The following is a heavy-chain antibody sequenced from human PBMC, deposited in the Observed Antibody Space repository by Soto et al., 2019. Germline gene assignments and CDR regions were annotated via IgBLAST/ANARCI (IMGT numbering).Heavy chain of an antibody. CDR1: GGSIGSGTSY. CDR2: IYFTGAT. D-gene: IGHD2-21*02. Sequence: QVQLQESGPGLVKPSQTLSLTCNVSGGSIGSGTSYWTWIRQHPGEGLEWIGHIYFTGATYSNPSLTSLLTMSVDTSKNQFSLKLTSVTAADTATYYCASIPRRGYSYGIDYWGQGTLVTVSS. V-gene: IGHV4-31*01. J-gene: IGHJ4*02. CDR3: ASIPRRGYSYGIDY.